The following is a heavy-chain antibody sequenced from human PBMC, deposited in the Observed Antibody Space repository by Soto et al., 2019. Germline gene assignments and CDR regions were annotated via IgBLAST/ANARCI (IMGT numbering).Heavy chain of an antibody. V-gene: IGHV3-30*18. D-gene: IGHD3-22*01. Sequence: QVKLVESGGGVVQPGRSLRLSCAASGLTFSNYGMHWVRQAPGKGLEWVAVISYDGTNKYYADSVKGRFTISRDNSKNTLYLQMNSLRAEDTAVYYCAKSYYDSSGYYSWYFDLWGRGTMVTVSS. J-gene: IGHJ2*01. CDR2: ISYDGTNK. CDR1: GLTFSNYG. CDR3: AKSYYDSSGYYSWYFDL.